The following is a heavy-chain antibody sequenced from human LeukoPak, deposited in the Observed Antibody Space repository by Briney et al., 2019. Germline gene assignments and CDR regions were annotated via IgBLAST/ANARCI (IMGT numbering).Heavy chain of an antibody. CDR3: ARERSSHTFDMYYDFWSGSQNDWFDP. CDR2: INTNTGNP. Sequence: ASVKVSCKASGYTFTSYGISWVRQAPGQGLEWMGWINTNTGNPTYAQGFTGRFVFSLDTSVSTAYLQISSLKAEDTAVYYCARERSSHTFDMYYDFWSGSQNDWFDPWGQGTLVTVSS. J-gene: IGHJ5*02. V-gene: IGHV7-4-1*02. CDR1: GYTFTSYG. D-gene: IGHD3-3*01.